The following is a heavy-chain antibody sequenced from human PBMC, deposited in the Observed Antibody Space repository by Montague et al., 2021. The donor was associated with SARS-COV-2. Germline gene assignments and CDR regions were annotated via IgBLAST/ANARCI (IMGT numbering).Heavy chain of an antibody. CDR2: IFHSGIT. V-gene: IGHV4-59*07. J-gene: IGHJ5*02. D-gene: IGHD1-20*01. Sequence: SDTLSLTCSVSGGSISGYYWSWIRQSPGKGLEWIGYIFHSGITDYNPSLKSRVTISVDMSKNQFSLQLNSVTAADSAVYYCARTEYNWNDWFDPWGQGTLVTVSS. CDR1: GGSISGYY. CDR3: ARTEYNWNDWFDP.